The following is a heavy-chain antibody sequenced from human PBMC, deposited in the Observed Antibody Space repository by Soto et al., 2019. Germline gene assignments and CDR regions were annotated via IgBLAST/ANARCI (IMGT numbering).Heavy chain of an antibody. CDR2: IYYSGST. J-gene: IGHJ6*02. V-gene: IGHV4-30-4*01. D-gene: IGHD2-2*01. CDR1: GGSISSGDYY. Sequence: SETLSLTCTVSGGSISSGDYYWSWIRRPPGKGLEWIGYIYYSGSTYYNPSLKSRVTISVDTSKNQFSLKLSSVTAADTAVYYCARGPTYCSSTSCYLYYYYGMDVWGQGTTVTVSS. CDR3: ARGPTYCSSTSCYLYYYYGMDV.